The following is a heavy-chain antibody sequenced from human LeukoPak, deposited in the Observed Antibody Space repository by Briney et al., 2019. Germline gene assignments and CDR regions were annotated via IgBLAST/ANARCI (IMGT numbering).Heavy chain of an antibody. J-gene: IGHJ5*02. CDR3: ARVGYCTSISCYRLTFDP. CDR2: VNPSNGAT. CDR1: GYTFAGYY. Sequence: WASVKVSCKASGYTFAGYYLHWVRQAPGQGLQWMGWVNPSNGATDYAQKFQGRVTMTRDTSTNTAYMELSSLRPDDTAVYYCARVGYCTSISCYRLTFDPWGQGTPVTVST. V-gene: IGHV1-2*02. D-gene: IGHD5-12*01.